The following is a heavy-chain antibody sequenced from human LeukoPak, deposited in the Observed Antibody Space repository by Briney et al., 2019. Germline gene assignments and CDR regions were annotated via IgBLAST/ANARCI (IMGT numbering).Heavy chain of an antibody. V-gene: IGHV3-30*18. D-gene: IGHD3-22*01. CDR3: VKEEEYYDSSNNCGPYFDY. J-gene: IGHJ4*02. CDR2: ISYDGSNK. Sequence: GRSLRLSCAASGFTFSSYGMHWVRQAPGKGLEWVAVISYDGSNKYYADSVKGRFIISRDNSKNTLYLQMRSLRADDTAVYYCVKEEEYYDSSNNCGPYFDYWGQGTLVTVSS. CDR1: GFTFSSYG.